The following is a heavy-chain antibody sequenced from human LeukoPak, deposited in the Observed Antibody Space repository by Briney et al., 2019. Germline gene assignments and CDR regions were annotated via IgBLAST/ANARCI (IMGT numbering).Heavy chain of an antibody. D-gene: IGHD3-10*01. J-gene: IGHJ3*02. CDR2: IVVGSGNT. CDR3: AATGGQGDAFDI. V-gene: IGHV1-58*02. CDR1: GFTFTSSA. Sequence: GASVKVSCKASGFTFTSSAMQWVRQARGQRLEWIGWIVVGSGNTNYAQRFQERVTITRDMSTSTAYMELSSLRSEDTAVYYCAATGGQGDAFDIWGQGTMVTVSS.